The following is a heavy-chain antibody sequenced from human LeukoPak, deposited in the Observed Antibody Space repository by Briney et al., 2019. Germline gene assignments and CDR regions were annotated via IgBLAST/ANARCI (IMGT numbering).Heavy chain of an antibody. CDR3: AKGDYCSAGSCYRNAFDI. CDR1: GFNFSSYG. V-gene: IGHV3-30*18. J-gene: IGHJ3*02. Sequence: GRSLRLSCAASGFNFSSYGMHWVRQAPGKGLEWVAVISYDGSNKYYADSVKGRFTISRDNSKNTLYLQMNSLRAEDTAVYYCAKGDYCSAGSCYRNAFDIWGQGTMVTVSS. D-gene: IGHD2-15*01. CDR2: ISYDGSNK.